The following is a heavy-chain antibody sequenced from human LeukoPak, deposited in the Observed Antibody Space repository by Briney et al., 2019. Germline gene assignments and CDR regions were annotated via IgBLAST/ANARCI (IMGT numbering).Heavy chain of an antibody. CDR1: GFTFSSYW. Sequence: GGSLRLSCAASGFTFSSYWMHWVRQAPGKGLVWVSRINTDGSSTNCADSVKGRFTISRDNAKSSLYLQMNSLRAEDTAMYYCAGVKTAFDAFGLWGQGTMVTISS. J-gene: IGHJ3*01. CDR3: AGVKTAFDAFGL. CDR2: INTDGSST. V-gene: IGHV3-74*01.